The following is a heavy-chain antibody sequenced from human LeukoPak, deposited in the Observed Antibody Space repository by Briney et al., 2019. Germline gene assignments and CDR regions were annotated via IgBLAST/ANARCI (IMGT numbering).Heavy chain of an antibody. D-gene: IGHD2-15*01. V-gene: IGHV3-23*01. CDR3: AKEGFYCSGGSCYSFYYYYMDV. Sequence: GGTLRLSCAVSGFTFSIYGMSWVRQAPGKGLEWVSAISGSGGSTYYADSVKGRFTISRDNSKNTLYLQMNSLRAEDTAVYYCAKEGFYCSGGSCYSFYYYYMDVWGKGTTVTVSS. CDR2: ISGSGGST. J-gene: IGHJ6*03. CDR1: GFTFSIYG.